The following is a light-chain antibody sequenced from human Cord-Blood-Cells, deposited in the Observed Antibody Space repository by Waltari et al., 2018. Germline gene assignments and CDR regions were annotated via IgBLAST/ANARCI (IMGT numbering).Light chain of an antibody. CDR3: QSADSSGTYQV. J-gene: IGLJ3*02. Sequence: SYELTQPPSVSVSPGQTARITCSGDALPNQYAYWYQQKPGKAPVLVIYKDSERPSGIPERFSGSSSGTTVTLTISGVQAEDEADYYCQSADSSGTYQVFGGGTKLTVL. CDR2: KDS. V-gene: IGLV3-25*02. CDR1: ALPNQY.